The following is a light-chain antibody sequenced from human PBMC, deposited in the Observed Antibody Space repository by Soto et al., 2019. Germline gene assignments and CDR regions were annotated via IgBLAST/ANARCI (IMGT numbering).Light chain of an antibody. CDR1: QNIYSF. Sequence: DIQMTQSPSSLSASVGDRVTITCRSSQNIYSFLNWYQQKQGKAPNLLIYAVSSLRTGVPSRFNGSGSGTDFTLTISSLQPADFATYFCQQTYNPPPTFGQGTKVETK. CDR2: AVS. V-gene: IGKV1-39*01. CDR3: QQTYNPPPT. J-gene: IGKJ1*01.